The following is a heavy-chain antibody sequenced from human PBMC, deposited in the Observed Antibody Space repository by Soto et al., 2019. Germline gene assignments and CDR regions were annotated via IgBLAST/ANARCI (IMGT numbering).Heavy chain of an antibody. J-gene: IGHJ6*02. CDR2: IYYSGST. D-gene: IGHD3-9*01. Sequence: PSETLSLTCTVSGGSISSGGYYWSWIRQHPGKGLEWIGYIYYSGSTYYNPSLKSRVTISVDTSKNQFSLKLSSVTAADTAVYYCARGKDYDILTGYKYYYGMDVWGQGTTVTVSS. CDR1: GGSISSGGYY. CDR3: ARGKDYDILTGYKYYYGMDV. V-gene: IGHV4-31*03.